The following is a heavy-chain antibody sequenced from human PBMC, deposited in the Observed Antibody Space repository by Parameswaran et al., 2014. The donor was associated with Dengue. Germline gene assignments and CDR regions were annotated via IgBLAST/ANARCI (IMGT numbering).Heavy chain of an antibody. CDR2: INTNTGNP. Sequence: WVRQAPGQGLEWMGWINTNTGNPTYAQGFTGRFVFSLDTSVSTTYLQISSLKAEDTAIYFCARDPDGYDFWSGRNWFDPWGQGNPGHRLL. V-gene: IGHV7-4-1*02. CDR3: ARDPDGYDFWSGRNWFDP. J-gene: IGHJ5*02. D-gene: IGHD3-3*01.